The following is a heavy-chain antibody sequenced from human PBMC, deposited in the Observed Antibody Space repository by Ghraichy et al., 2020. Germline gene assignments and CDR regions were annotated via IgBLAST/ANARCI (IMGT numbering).Heavy chain of an antibody. J-gene: IGHJ6*02. CDR1: GGSISSYY. D-gene: IGHD6-6*01. V-gene: IGHV4-59*08. CDR3: ARSIAARPPYYYYGMDV. CDR2: IYYSGST. Sequence: SETLSLTCTVSGGSISSYYWSWIRQPPGKGLEWIGYIYYSGSTNYNPSLKSRVTISVDTSKNQFSLKLSSVTAADTAVYYCARSIAARPPYYYYGMDVWGQGTTVTVSS.